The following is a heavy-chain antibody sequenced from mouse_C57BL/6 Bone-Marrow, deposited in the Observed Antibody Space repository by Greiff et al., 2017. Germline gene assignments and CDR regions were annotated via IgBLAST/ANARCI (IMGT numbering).Heavy chain of an antibody. D-gene: IGHD2-3*01. CDR2: INPRSGNT. J-gene: IGHJ2*01. CDR1: GYTFTSYG. V-gene: IGHV1-81*01. CDR3: ARSGGWLLRDFDY. Sequence: QVQLQQSGAELARPGASVKLSCKASGYTFTSYGISWVKQRTGQGLEWIGEINPRSGNTYYNEKFKGKAKLTADKSSSTAYMELRSLTSADSAVFCCARSGGWLLRDFDYWGQGTTLTVSS.